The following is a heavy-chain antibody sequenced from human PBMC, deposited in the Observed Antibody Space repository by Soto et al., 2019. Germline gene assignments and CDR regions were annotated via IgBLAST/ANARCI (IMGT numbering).Heavy chain of an antibody. J-gene: IGHJ3*02. D-gene: IGHD6-19*01. CDR2: ISGSGGGT. V-gene: IGHV3-23*01. CDR1: GFTFSSYA. Sequence: EVQLLESGGGLVQPGGSLRLSCAASGFTFSSYAMSWVRQAPGKGLEWVSAISGSGGGTYYADSVKGRFTISRDNSKNTLYLQMNSLRAEDTAVYYCAAAPYSSGWYVKDLAFDIWGQGTMVTVSS. CDR3: AAAPYSSGWYVKDLAFDI.